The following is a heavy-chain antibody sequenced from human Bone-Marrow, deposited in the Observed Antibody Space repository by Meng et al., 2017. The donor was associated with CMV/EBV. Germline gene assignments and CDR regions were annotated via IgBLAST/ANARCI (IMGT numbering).Heavy chain of an antibody. CDR1: GYTFTGYY. V-gene: IGHV1-2*02. Sequence: ASVKGSCKASGYTFTGYYMHWVRQAPGQGLEWMGWINPNSGGTNYAQKFQGRVTMTRDTSISTAYMELSRLRSDDTAVYYCAREGPGDGATYFFDYWGQGTLVTVSS. D-gene: IGHD1-26*01. CDR2: INPNSGGT. J-gene: IGHJ4*02. CDR3: AREGPGDGATYFFDY.